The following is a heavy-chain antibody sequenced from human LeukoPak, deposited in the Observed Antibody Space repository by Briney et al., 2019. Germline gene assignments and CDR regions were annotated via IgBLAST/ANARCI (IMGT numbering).Heavy chain of an antibody. J-gene: IGHJ3*02. Sequence: ASVKVSCKASGYTFTGYYMHWVRQAPGQGLEWMGWINPNSGGTNYAQKFQGRVTMTRDTSISTAYMELSRLRSDDTAVYYCAYDILTGYYSDNAFDIWGQWTMVTVSS. CDR2: INPNSGGT. CDR1: GYTFTGYY. CDR3: AYDILTGYYSDNAFDI. V-gene: IGHV1-2*02. D-gene: IGHD3-9*01.